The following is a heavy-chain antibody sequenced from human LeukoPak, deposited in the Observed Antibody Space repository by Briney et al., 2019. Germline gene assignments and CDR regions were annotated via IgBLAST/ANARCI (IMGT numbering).Heavy chain of an antibody. D-gene: IGHD2-2*01. Sequence: ASVKVSCKALGYTFTGYYMHWVRQAPGQGLEWMGRINPNNGGTNYAQKFQGRVTMTRDTSISTAYMELSRLRSDDTAVYYCAREYCSSTSCDHYFDYWGQGTLVTVSS. V-gene: IGHV1-2*06. CDR3: AREYCSSTSCDHYFDY. J-gene: IGHJ4*02. CDR1: GYTFTGYY. CDR2: INPNNGGT.